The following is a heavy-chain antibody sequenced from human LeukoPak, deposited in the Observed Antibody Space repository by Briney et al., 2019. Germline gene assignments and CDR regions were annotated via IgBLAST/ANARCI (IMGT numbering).Heavy chain of an antibody. D-gene: IGHD3-10*01. CDR1: GYTFTGYY. CDR3: ASRGWVWFGESPYYFDY. J-gene: IGHJ4*02. CDR2: INPNSGGT. Sequence: ASVKVSCKASGYTFTGYYMHWVRQAPGQGLEWMGWINPNSGGTNHAQKFQGRVTMTRDTSISTAYMELSRLRSDDTAVYYCASRGWVWFGESPYYFDYWGQGTLVTVSS. V-gene: IGHV1-2*02.